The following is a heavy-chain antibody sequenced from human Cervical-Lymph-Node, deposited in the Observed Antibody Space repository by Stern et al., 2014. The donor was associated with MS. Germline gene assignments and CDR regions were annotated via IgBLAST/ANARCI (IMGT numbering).Heavy chain of an antibody. D-gene: IGHD3-10*01. CDR1: GYTFTSYD. CDR2: MKPNSGNT. CDR3: ARDCKLRRFGSRGWFDP. Sequence: VQLVQSGAEVKKPGASVKVSCKASGYTFTSYDINWVRQATGQGLEWMGWMKPNSGNTGYAQKFQGRVTMTRNTSISTAYMELSSLRSEDTAVYYCARDCKLRRFGSRGWFDPWGQGTLVTVSS. J-gene: IGHJ5*02. V-gene: IGHV1-8*01.